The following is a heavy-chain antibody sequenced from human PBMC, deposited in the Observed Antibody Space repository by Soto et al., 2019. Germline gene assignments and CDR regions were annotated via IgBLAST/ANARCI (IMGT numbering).Heavy chain of an antibody. CDR2: IYYSGST. CDR3: ARLKGGFDSYLDY. CDR1: GGSISSSSYY. Sequence: SETLSLTCTVSGGSISSSSYYWGWIRQPPGKGLEWIGSIYYSGSTYYNPSLKSRVTITVDTSKNKFSLKLSSVTAADTAVYYCARLKGGFDSYLDYWGQGTLVTVSS. D-gene: IGHD3-22*01. V-gene: IGHV4-39*01. J-gene: IGHJ4*02.